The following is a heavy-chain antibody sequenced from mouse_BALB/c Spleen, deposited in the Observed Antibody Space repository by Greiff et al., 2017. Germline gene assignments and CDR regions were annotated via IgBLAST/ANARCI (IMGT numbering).Heavy chain of an antibody. CDR2: IRLKSNNYAT. CDR3: TRYDYYYAMDY. J-gene: IGHJ4*01. Sequence: EVQVVESGGGLVQPGGSMKLSCVASGFTFSNYWMNWVRQSPEKGLEWVAEIRLKSNNYATHYAESVKGRFTISRDDSKSSVYLQMNNLRAEDTGIYYCTRYDYYYAMDYWGQGTSVTVSS. V-gene: IGHV6-6*02. CDR1: GFTFSNYW. D-gene: IGHD2-4*01.